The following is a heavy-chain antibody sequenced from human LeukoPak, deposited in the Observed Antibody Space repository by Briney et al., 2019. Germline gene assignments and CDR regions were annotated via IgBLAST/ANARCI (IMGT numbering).Heavy chain of an antibody. CDR3: ARDRRVRSTMVRGVIMNGMDV. J-gene: IGHJ6*02. D-gene: IGHD3-10*01. CDR2: IYYSGST. V-gene: IGHV4-39*07. Sequence: PSETLSLTCTVSGGSISSSSYYWGWIRQPPGKGLEWIGSIYYSGSTYYNPSLKSRVTISVDRSKNQFSLKLSSVTAADTAVYYCARDRRVRSTMVRGVIMNGMDVWGQGTTVTVSS. CDR1: GGSISSSSYY.